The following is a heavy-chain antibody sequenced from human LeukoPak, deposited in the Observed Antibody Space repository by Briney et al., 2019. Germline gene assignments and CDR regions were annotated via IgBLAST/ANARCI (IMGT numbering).Heavy chain of an antibody. CDR2: ISGSGGST. V-gene: IGHV3-23*01. CDR1: GFTFSSYA. J-gene: IGHJ4*02. Sequence: GGSLRLSCAASGFTFSSYAMSWVRQAPGKGLEWVSLISGSGGSTYYADSVKGRFTISRDTSKKTVDLEMNSLRAEDPALYYCAKAFSISMIGSWGQGTLVTVSS. D-gene: IGHD3-22*01. CDR3: AKAFSISMIGS.